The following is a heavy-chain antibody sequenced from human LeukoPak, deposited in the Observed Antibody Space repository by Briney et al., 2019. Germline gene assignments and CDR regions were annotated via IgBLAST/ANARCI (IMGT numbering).Heavy chain of an antibody. CDR3: ATIKRGSIFGYFDF. D-gene: IGHD5-18*01. V-gene: IGHV4-59*11. CDR2: MFDSVNT. Sequence: SETLSLTCTVSGGSLTSHFWSWIRQPPGKGLEWIAYMFDSVNTKDNPSLKSRLTLSADTSKNQCSLRLSSVTAADTAVYYCATIKRGSIFGYFDFWGQGIEVTVSS. CDR1: GGSLTSHF. J-gene: IGHJ4*02.